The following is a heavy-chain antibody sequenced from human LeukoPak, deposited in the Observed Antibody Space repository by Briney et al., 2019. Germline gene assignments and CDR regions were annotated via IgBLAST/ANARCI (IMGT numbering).Heavy chain of an antibody. Sequence: ASVKVSCKASGYTFSSYGFSWVRQAPGQGLEWMGWINTYNGNTDYVQKFQGRVTMTRNTSISTAYMELSSLRSEDTAVYYCARGRDSSWYFFGSGYYYYYMDVWGKGTTVTISS. D-gene: IGHD6-13*01. CDR2: INTYNGNT. J-gene: IGHJ6*03. CDR1: GYTFSSYG. CDR3: ARGRDSSWYFFGSGYYYYYMDV. V-gene: IGHV1-8*01.